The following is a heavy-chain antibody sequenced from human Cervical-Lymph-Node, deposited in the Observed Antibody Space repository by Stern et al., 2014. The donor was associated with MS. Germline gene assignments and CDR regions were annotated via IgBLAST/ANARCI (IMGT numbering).Heavy chain of an antibody. J-gene: IGHJ4*02. CDR1: GYSFTANW. Sequence: EVQLVESGAEVKKPGESLKISCKGSGYSFTANWIAWVRQMPGKGLEWMGIIYPGDSDPRYSPSFQAQVTISADKSISTAYLQWSSLKASYTAMYYCARDYGDYAFDYWGQGTLVTVSS. V-gene: IGHV5-51*01. CDR2: IYPGDSDP. D-gene: IGHD4-17*01. CDR3: ARDYGDYAFDY.